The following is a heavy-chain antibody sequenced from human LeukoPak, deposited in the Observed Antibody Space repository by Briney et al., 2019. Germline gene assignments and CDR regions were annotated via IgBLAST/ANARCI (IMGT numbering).Heavy chain of an antibody. CDR1: GFTFDDYA. V-gene: IGHV3-9*01. CDR2: ISWNSGSI. D-gene: IGHD3-22*01. J-gene: IGHJ4*02. CDR3: ARNYYDSSGYGY. Sequence: SLGLSCAASGFTFDDYAMHWVRQAPGKGLEWVSGISWNSGSIGYADSVKGRFTISRDNAKNSPYLQMNSLRAEDTAVYYCARNYYDSSGYGYWGQGTLVTVSS.